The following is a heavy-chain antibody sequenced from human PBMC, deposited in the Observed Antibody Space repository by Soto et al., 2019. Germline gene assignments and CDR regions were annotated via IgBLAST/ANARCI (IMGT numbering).Heavy chain of an antibody. CDR3: ARSAGWYAVHS. CDR2: VFHTGTT. J-gene: IGHJ4*02. CDR1: GDSVSSPYY. V-gene: IGHV4-4*02. Sequence: QVQLQESGPGLVKPSGTLSLTCAVSGDSVSSPYYWCWVRQPPGKGLEWIGEVFHTGTTSYNPSPRXRVTISMDKSINQFSLDLSSVTAADPAVYYCARSAGWYAVHSWGPGTLVIVSS. D-gene: IGHD6-19*01.